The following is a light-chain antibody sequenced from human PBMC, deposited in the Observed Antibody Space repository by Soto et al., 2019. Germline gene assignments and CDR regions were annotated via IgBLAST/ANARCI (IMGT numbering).Light chain of an antibody. CDR3: SSYTSSSSVV. V-gene: IGLV2-14*01. CDR2: EVS. CDR1: SSDVGGYNY. Sequence: QSVLTQPASVSGSPGQSITISCTGTSSDVGGYNYVSWYQQHPGKAPKLMIYEVSNRPSGVSNHFSGSKSGNTASLTISGLQAEYEADYYCSSYTSSSSVVFGGGTKLTVL. J-gene: IGLJ2*01.